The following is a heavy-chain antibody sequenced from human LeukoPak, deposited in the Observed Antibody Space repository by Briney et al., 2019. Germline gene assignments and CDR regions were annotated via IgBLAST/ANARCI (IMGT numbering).Heavy chain of an antibody. CDR1: GFTFDDYA. CDR3: AKSFGRIVVVTGMDV. J-gene: IGHJ6*04. Sequence: GGSLRLSCAASGFTFDDYAMHWVRQAPGKGLEWVSGISWNSGSIGYADSVKGRFTISRDNAKNSLYLQMNSLRAEDTALYYCAKSFGRIVVVTGMDVWGKGTTVTISS. CDR2: ISWNSGSI. D-gene: IGHD3-22*01. V-gene: IGHV3-9*01.